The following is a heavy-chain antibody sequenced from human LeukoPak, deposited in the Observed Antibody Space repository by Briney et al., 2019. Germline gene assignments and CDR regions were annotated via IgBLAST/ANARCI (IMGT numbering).Heavy chain of an antibody. CDR1: GGTFSSYA. Sequence: ASVKVSCKASGGTFSSYAIKWVRQATGQGLEWMGWMNPNSGNTGYAQKFQGRVTMTRNTSISTAYMELSSLRSEDTAVYYCARVAGVATEVEYWGQGTLVTVSS. J-gene: IGHJ4*02. V-gene: IGHV1-8*02. D-gene: IGHD5-12*01. CDR2: MNPNSGNT. CDR3: ARVAGVATEVEY.